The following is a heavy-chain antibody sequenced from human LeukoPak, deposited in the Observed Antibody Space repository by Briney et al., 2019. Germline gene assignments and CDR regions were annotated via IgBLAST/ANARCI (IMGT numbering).Heavy chain of an antibody. CDR1: GYSISSGYY. CDR2: IYHSGST. V-gene: IGHV4-38-2*02. D-gene: IGHD6-19*01. J-gene: IGHJ4*02. Sequence: SETLSLTCTISGYSISSGYYWGWIRQPPGKGLEWIGSIYHSGSTYYNPSLKSRVTISLDTSENQFSLKLSSVTAADTAVYYCARDLYSSGWGYFDYWGQGTLVTVSS. CDR3: ARDLYSSGWGYFDY.